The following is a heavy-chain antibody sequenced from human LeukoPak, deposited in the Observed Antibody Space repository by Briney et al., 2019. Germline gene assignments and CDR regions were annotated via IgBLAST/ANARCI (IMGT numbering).Heavy chain of an antibody. D-gene: IGHD4-23*01. V-gene: IGHV1-69*05. CDR3: ARDFSGNSVGGAFDI. Sequence: GASVKVSCKASGGTFSSYAISWVRQAPGQGLEWMGGIIPIFGTANYAQKSQGRVTITTDESTSTAYMELSSLRSEDTAVYYCARDFSGNSVGGAFDIWGQGTMVTVSS. J-gene: IGHJ3*02. CDR1: GGTFSSYA. CDR2: IIPIFGTA.